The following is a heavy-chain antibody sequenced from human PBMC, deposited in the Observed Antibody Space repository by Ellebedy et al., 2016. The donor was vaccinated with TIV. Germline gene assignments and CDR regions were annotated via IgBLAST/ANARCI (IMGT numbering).Heavy chain of an antibody. V-gene: IGHV3-64*01. J-gene: IGHJ6*02. D-gene: IGHD2-2*01. CDR2: ISSNGGSP. CDR1: GFIFSSCA. Sequence: GGSLRLSCAASGFIFSSCAMHWVRQAPGKGLEYVSGISSNGGSPYYANSVKGRFTISRDNSKNTLYLQMNSLRAEDTAVYYCAREDIVVVPAATHTTYYYYGMDVWGQGTTVTVSS. CDR3: AREDIVVVPAATHTTYYYYGMDV.